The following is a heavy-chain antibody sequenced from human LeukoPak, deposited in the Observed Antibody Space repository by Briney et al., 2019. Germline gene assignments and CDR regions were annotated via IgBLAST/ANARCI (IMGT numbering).Heavy chain of an antibody. V-gene: IGHV1-69*05. D-gene: IGHD3-10*01. J-gene: IGHJ5*02. CDR2: IIPIFGTA. CDR1: GGTFSSYA. Sequence: ASVKVSCKASGGTFSSYAISWVRQAPGQGLEWMGGIIPIFGTANYAQKFQGRVTITTDESTSTAYMELSSLRSEDTAVYYCAREPWSYYGSGSINWFDPWGQGTLVTVSS. CDR3: AREPWSYYGSGSINWFDP.